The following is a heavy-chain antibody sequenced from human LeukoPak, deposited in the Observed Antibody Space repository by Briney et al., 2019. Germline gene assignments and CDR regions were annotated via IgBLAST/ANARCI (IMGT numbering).Heavy chain of an antibody. J-gene: IGHJ5*02. V-gene: IGHV3-21*06. Sequence: GGSLRLSCAASGFTLSTFDMNWVRQAPGKGLEWVSSISTSSRYIYYRDSVKGRFTISRDDAKNSLYLQMNSLTVEDTAVYYCARADCSGSTCYLRHSWFDPWGQGTLVTVSS. CDR1: GFTLSTFD. D-gene: IGHD2-2*01. CDR3: ARADCSGSTCYLRHSWFDP. CDR2: ISTSSRYI.